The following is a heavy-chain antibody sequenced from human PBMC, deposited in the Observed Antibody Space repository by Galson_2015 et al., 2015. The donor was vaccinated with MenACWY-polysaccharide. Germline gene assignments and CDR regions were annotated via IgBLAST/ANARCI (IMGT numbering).Heavy chain of an antibody. CDR1: GFTFSSYG. V-gene: IGHV3-30*18. Sequence: SLRLSCAASGFTFSSYGMHWVRQAPGKGLEWVAVISYDGSNKYYADSVKGRFTISRDNSKNTLYLQMNSLRAEDTAVYYCAKEGSSWYGSIYYFDYWGQGTLVTVSS. D-gene: IGHD6-13*01. J-gene: IGHJ4*02. CDR3: AKEGSSWYGSIYYFDY. CDR2: ISYDGSNK.